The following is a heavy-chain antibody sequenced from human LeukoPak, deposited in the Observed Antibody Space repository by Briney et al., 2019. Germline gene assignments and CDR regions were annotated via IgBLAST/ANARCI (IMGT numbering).Heavy chain of an antibody. D-gene: IGHD2-2*01. Sequence: GGSLRLSCAASGFTFSSYAMSWVRQAPGKGLEWVSAINGSGGSTYYADSVKGRFTISRDNSKNTLYLQMNSLRAEDTAVYYCAKVFKGCSSTICYFDYWGQASLVTVSS. CDR2: INGSGGST. CDR3: AKVFKGCSSTICYFDY. CDR1: GFTFSSYA. V-gene: IGHV3-23*01. J-gene: IGHJ4*02.